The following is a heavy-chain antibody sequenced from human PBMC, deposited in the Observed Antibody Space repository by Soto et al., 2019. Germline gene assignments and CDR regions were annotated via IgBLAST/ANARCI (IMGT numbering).Heavy chain of an antibody. V-gene: IGHV4-31*03. J-gene: IGHJ3*02. D-gene: IGHD3-3*01. CDR1: GGSISSGGYY. CDR2: IYYSGST. CDR3: ARDSPYDFWSGYSNAFDI. Sequence: SETLSLTCTVSGGSISSGGYYWSWIRQHPGKGLEWIGYIYYSGSTYYSPSLKSRVTISLDTSKNQFSLELSSVTAADTAVYYCARDSPYDFWSGYSNAFDIWGQGTMVTLSS.